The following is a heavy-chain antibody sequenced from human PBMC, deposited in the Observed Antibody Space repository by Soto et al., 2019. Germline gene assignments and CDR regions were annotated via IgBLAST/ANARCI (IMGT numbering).Heavy chain of an antibody. Sequence: GESLKISCKGSGYSFTSYWIGWVRQMPGKGLEWMGIIYPGDSDTRYSPSFQGQVTISADKSISTAYLQWSSLKASDTATYYCVKGSSMWYRKIDYWGQGTPVTVSS. CDR1: GYSFTSYW. CDR3: VKGSSMWYRKIDY. CDR2: IYPGDSDT. V-gene: IGHV5-51*01. D-gene: IGHD6-13*01. J-gene: IGHJ4*02.